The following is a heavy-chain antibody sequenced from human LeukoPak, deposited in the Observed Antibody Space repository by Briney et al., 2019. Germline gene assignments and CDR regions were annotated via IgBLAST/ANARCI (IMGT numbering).Heavy chain of an antibody. J-gene: IGHJ4*02. CDR2: ISSSGSAI. CDR1: GFTFSSYE. V-gene: IGHV3-48*03. Sequence: GRSLRLSCAASGFTFSSYEMNWVRQAPGKGLEWVSYISSSGSAIYYADSVKGRFTISRDNAKNSLFLQINSLRAEDTAVYYCARGLAPSDYWGQGTLVTVSS. CDR3: ARGLAPSDY.